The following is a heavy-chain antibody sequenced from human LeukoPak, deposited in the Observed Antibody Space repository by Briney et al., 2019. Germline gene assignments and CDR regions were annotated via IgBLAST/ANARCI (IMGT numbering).Heavy chain of an antibody. CDR2: IKQDGSEK. J-gene: IGHJ4*02. CDR1: GFTFSNYW. Sequence: GGSLRLSCAASGFTFSNYWMSWVRQAPGKGLEWVANIKQDGSEKYYVDSVKGLFTISRDNAKNSLYLQMNCLGTEDTVVYYWARVYGDYLSYWGQGTMVTVSS. D-gene: IGHD4-17*01. CDR3: ARVYGDYLSY. V-gene: IGHV3-7*03.